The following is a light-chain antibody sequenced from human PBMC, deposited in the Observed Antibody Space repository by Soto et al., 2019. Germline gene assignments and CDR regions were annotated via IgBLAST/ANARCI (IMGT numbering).Light chain of an antibody. V-gene: IGLV1-44*01. CDR3: ASWDDRLNGVI. Sequence: QSVLTQPPSASGTPGQRVTISCSGSNSNIGSNTVNWYQQLPGTAPKLLIYDNNKRPSGVPGRFSDSKSGTSASLAISGLQSEDEADYYCASWDDRLNGVIFGGGTKL. J-gene: IGLJ2*01. CDR1: NSNIGSNT. CDR2: DNN.